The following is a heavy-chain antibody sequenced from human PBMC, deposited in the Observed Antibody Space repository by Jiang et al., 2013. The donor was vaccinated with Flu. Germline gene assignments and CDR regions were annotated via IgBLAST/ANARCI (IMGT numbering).Heavy chain of an antibody. CDR2: IYSSGNT. Sequence: GSGLVKPSETLSLTCAVSDDSISRYYWSWIRQPAEKGLEWIGRIYSSGNTNYNPSLKSRVTMSVDTSKNQFSLKLSSVTAADTAVYYCARDYGGIWGQGTMVTVSS. V-gene: IGHV4-4*07. CDR1: DDSISRYY. D-gene: IGHD3-10*01. CDR3: ARDYGGI. J-gene: IGHJ3*02.